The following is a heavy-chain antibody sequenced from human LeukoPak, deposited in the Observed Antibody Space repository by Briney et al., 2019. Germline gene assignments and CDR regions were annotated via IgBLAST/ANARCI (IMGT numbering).Heavy chain of an antibody. Sequence: SVKVSCKASGGTFSSYAISWVRQAPGQGLEWMGGIIPIFGTANYAQKFQGRVTITADESTSTAYMELSSLRSEDTAVYYCASDEAYSSGWYSYYYYYGMDVWGQGTTVTVSS. CDR2: IIPIFGTA. CDR1: GGTFSSYA. CDR3: ASDEAYSSGWYSYYYYYGMDV. V-gene: IGHV1-69*13. J-gene: IGHJ6*02. D-gene: IGHD6-19*01.